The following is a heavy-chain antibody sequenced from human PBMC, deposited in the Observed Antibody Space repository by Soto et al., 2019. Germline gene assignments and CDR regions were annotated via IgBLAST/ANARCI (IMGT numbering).Heavy chain of an antibody. J-gene: IGHJ6*02. CDR1: GFTVSSNY. CDR2: IYSAGNT. V-gene: IGHV3-66*01. Sequence: GGSLRLSCAAPGFTVSSNYMSWVRQAPGKGLEWISIIYSAGNTYYADSVKGRFTISRDNSKNTLYLQMNSLGAEDTAVYYCARDFVVGGPTINYYYGMDVWGQGTMVTVSS. CDR3: ARDFVVGGPTINYYYGMDV. D-gene: IGHD1-26*01.